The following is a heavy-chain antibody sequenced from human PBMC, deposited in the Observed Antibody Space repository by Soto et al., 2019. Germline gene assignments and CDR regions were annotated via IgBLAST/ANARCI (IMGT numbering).Heavy chain of an antibody. CDR3: ARDRVVDTAMDPFDF. CDR2: ISDTSTTI. Sequence: GGSLRLSCAASGFTFSSYSINWVRQAPGKGLEWVSYISDTSTTIYYADSVKGRFTISRDNAKNSLFLQMNSLRDEDTAVYYCARDRVVDTAMDPFDFWGQGTLVTVSS. V-gene: IGHV3-48*02. CDR1: GFTFSSYS. D-gene: IGHD5-18*01. J-gene: IGHJ4*02.